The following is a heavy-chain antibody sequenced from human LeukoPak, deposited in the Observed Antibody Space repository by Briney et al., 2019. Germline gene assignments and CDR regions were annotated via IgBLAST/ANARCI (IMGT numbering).Heavy chain of an antibody. CDR2: ISESSSHI. D-gene: IGHD3-10*02. J-gene: IGHJ3*02. CDR3: ARARPVPYAFDI. CDR1: GFTFSSYS. Sequence: GGSLRLSCVASGFTFSSYSMHWVRQAPGKGLEWVSSISESSSHIYYTDSVEGRFTISRDNIKNSLYLQMNSLRVEDTAVYYCARARPVPYAFDIWGQGTVVTVSS. V-gene: IGHV3-21*01.